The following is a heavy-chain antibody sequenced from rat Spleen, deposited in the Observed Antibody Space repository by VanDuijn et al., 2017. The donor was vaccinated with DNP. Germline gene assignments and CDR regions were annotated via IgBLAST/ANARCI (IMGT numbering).Heavy chain of an antibody. CDR3: TTDRDGSYGVAY. Sequence: EVLLQESGPGLVKPSQSLSLTCSVTFYSITSSNKWNWIRKFPENKLEWMGHINGAGSTNYNPSLKSRISITRDTSRNQFFLQVNSVSPEDTATYYCTTDRDGSYGVAYWGQGTLVTVSS. CDR1: FYSITSSNK. J-gene: IGHJ3*01. CDR2: INGAGST. D-gene: IGHD1-3*01. V-gene: IGHV3-3*01.